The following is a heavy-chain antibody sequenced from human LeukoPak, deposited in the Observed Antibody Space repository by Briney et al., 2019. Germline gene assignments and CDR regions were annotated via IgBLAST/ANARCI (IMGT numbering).Heavy chain of an antibody. V-gene: IGHV4-30-4*01. D-gene: IGHD6-19*01. Sequence: PSQTLSLTCTVSGGSISSGDYYWSWIRQPPGKGLEWIGYVYYSGSTYYNPSLKSRVTISVDTSKNQFSLKLCSVTVADTAVYYCARDVAVAGTYYYYGMDVWGKGTTVTVSS. J-gene: IGHJ6*04. CDR2: VYYSGST. CDR3: ARDVAVAGTYYYYGMDV. CDR1: GGSISSGDYY.